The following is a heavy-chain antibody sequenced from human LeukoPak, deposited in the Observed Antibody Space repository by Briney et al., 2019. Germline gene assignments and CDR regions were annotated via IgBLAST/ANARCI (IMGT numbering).Heavy chain of an antibody. CDR3: AKPEVGEWLFPDY. D-gene: IGHD3-3*01. J-gene: IGHJ4*02. CDR2: ISYDGSNK. CDR1: GFTFISYA. Sequence: GRSLRLSCGASGFTFISYAMHWFLQAPGRGLEGGAGISYDGSNKYYADSVKGRFTISSDNSKNQLYLQMNSLRAEDTAVYYCAKPEVGEWLFPDYWGPGTLVTVSS. V-gene: IGHV3-30*04.